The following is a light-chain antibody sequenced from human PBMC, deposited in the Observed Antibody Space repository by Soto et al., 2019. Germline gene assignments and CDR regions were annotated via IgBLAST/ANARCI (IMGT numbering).Light chain of an antibody. Sequence: QSVLTQPASVSGSPGQSITISCIGTNSDVGVYNYVSWYQQHPGKAPKLMIYEVSNRPSGVSNRFSGSKSGNTASLTISGLQAEDEADYYCSSYTSSSLYVFGTGTKVTVL. V-gene: IGLV2-14*01. J-gene: IGLJ1*01. CDR3: SSYTSSSLYV. CDR2: EVS. CDR1: NSDVGVYNY.